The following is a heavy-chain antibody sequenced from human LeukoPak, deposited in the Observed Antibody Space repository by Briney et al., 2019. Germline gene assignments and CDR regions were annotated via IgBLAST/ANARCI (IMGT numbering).Heavy chain of an antibody. CDR3: TSGTPRHNWFDP. CDR2: IIPIFGTA. J-gene: IGHJ5*02. CDR1: GGTFSSYA. Sequence: SVKVSCKASGGTFSSYAISWVRQAPGQGLEWMGGIIPIFGTANYAQKFQGRVTITADESTSTAYMELSSLRSEDTAVYYCTSGTPRHNWFDPWGQGTLVTVSS. D-gene: IGHD1-1*01. V-gene: IGHV1-69*13.